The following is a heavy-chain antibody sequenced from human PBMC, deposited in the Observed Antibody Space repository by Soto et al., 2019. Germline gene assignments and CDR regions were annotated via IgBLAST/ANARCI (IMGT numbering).Heavy chain of an antibody. CDR1: GFTFTSSA. V-gene: IGHV1-58*01. CDR3: AAAANYYDSSGYFPDAFDI. Sequence: SVKVSCKASGFTFTSSAVQWVRQARGQRLEWIGWIVVGSGNTNYAQKFQERVTITRDMSTSTAYMELSSLRSEDTAVYYCAAAANYYDSSGYFPDAFDIWGQGTMVTVSS. J-gene: IGHJ3*02. CDR2: IVVGSGNT. D-gene: IGHD3-22*01.